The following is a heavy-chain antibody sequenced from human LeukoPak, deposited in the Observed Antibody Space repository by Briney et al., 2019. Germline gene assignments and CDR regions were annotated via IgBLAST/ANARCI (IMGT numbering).Heavy chain of an antibody. D-gene: IGHD2-2*01. CDR3: ARDTSSHFDY. CDR2: ISYDGSNK. V-gene: IGHV3-30-3*01. J-gene: IGHJ4*02. CDR1: GFTFSSYA. Sequence: GGSLRLSCAASGFTFSSYAMHWVRQAPGKGLEWVAVISYDGSNKYYADSVKGRFTISRDNSKNTLYLQMNSLRAEDTAVYYCARDTSSHFDYWGQGTQVTVSS.